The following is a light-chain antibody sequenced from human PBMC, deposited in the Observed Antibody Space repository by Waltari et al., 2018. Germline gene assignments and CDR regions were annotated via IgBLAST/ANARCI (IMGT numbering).Light chain of an antibody. CDR2: WAS. CDR3: QQYYSTPLT. CDR1: QSFLYSSNNKNY. V-gene: IGKV4-1*01. J-gene: IGKJ2*01. Sequence: DIVMTQSPDSLAVSLGERATINCKSSQSFLYSSNNKNYLAWYQQKPGQPPKLLIYWASTRESGVPDRFSGSGSGTDVTLTISSLQAEDVAVYYCQQYYSTPLTFGQGTKLEIK.